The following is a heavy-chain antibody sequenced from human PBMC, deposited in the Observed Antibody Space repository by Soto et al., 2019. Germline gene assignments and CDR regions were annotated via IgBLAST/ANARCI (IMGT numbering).Heavy chain of an antibody. CDR2: INHSAGT. J-gene: IGHJ2*01. V-gene: IGHV4-34*01. D-gene: IGHD6-13*01. CDR1: GGSFSDPY. CDR3: ARAGTAWYVRPWYFDL. Sequence: QVQLQQWGAGLLKPSETLSLTCAVYGGSFSDPYWNWIRQPPGKGLEWIGEINHSAGTIYNPSLRIRVSIPLDTSKNQFALTLTSVTAADAAVYYCARAGTAWYVRPWYFDLWGRGTPVTVSS.